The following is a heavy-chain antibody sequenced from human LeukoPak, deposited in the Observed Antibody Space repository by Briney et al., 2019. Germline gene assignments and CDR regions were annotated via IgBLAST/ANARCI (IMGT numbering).Heavy chain of an antibody. J-gene: IGHJ4*02. D-gene: IGHD3-22*01. CDR3: ATPLDYYDRSDSHQGGD. Sequence: GGSLRLSCAASGFTFSNFWMSWVRQAPGQGLEWVANIKHDGSEKNYVDSVKGRFTISRDNAKNSLDLQMNSLRAEDTAVYYCATPLDYYDRSDSHQGGDWGQGTLVTVSS. CDR1: GFTFSNFW. V-gene: IGHV3-7*03. CDR2: IKHDGSEK.